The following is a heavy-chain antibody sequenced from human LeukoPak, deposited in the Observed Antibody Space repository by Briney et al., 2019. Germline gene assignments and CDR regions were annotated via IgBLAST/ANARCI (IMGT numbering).Heavy chain of an antibody. CDR1: GGTFRSYA. D-gene: IGHD2-15*01. CDR2: IIPIFGTA. J-gene: IGHJ4*02. Sequence: GSSVKVSCKASGGTFRSYAISWVRQAPGHGLEWMGRIIPIFGTANYAQKFQGRVTITTDESTSTAYMELSSLRSEDTAVYYCARGGLYCSGGSCYSESFDYWGQGTLVTVSS. CDR3: ARGGLYCSGGSCYSESFDY. V-gene: IGHV1-69*05.